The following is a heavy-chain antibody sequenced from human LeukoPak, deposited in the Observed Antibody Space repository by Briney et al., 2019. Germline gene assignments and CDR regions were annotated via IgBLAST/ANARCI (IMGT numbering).Heavy chain of an antibody. Sequence: PGGSLRLSCIASGFTFSNSAISWVRQAPGKGLEWVSGVSGSGSSKYYADSMKGRFTISRDNSKNSVYLQMTSLRAEDTAVYYCAKDTDFWSSNYFDYWGQGTLVTVSS. V-gene: IGHV3-23*01. CDR1: GFTFSNSA. CDR2: VSGSGSSK. D-gene: IGHD3-3*01. CDR3: AKDTDFWSSNYFDY. J-gene: IGHJ4*02.